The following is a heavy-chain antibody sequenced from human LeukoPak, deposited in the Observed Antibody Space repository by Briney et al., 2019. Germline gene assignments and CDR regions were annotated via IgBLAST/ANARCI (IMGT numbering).Heavy chain of an antibody. Sequence: PSETLSLTCTVSGGSISSSSYYWAWPRQPPGKGLEWIGSIYHSGSTYYNPSLKSRVTISVDTSKNQFSLKLSSVTAADTAVYYCARDKRDIVATMSIDYWGQGTLVTVSS. V-gene: IGHV4-39*07. J-gene: IGHJ4*02. CDR1: GGSISSSSYY. D-gene: IGHD5-12*01. CDR2: IYHSGST. CDR3: ARDKRDIVATMSIDY.